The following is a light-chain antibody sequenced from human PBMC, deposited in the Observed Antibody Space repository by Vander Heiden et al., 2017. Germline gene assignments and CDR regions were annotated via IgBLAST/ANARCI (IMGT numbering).Light chain of an antibody. J-gene: IGLJ1*01. CDR1: SSNIGNNY. CDR3: GTWDSSLSAYV. Sequence: QSVLTQPPSVSAAPGQKVPISCSGSSSNIGNNYVSWYKHLPGTAPKLLLYENNKRPSGMPDRFSGSKSGTSATLGITGLQTGDEADYYCGTWDSSLSAYVFGTGTKVTVL. CDR2: ENN. V-gene: IGLV1-51*02.